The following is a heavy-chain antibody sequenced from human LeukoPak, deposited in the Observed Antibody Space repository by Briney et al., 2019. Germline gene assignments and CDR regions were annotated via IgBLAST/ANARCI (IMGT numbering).Heavy chain of an antibody. Sequence: PGGSLRFSCAASGFIFSSYSMNWVRQAPGKGLEWVSFISSSSSYIYYADSVKGRFTISRDNAKNSLYLQMNSLRAEDTAVYYCARARYSSSPFDPWGQGTLVTVSS. CDR1: GFIFSSYS. D-gene: IGHD6-13*01. J-gene: IGHJ5*02. CDR2: ISSSSSYI. CDR3: ARARYSSSPFDP. V-gene: IGHV3-21*01.